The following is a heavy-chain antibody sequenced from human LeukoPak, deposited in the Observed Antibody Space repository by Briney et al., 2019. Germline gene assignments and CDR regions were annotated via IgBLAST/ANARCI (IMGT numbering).Heavy chain of an antibody. J-gene: IGHJ4*02. Sequence: KPSETLSLTCAVYGGSFSGYYWSWIRQPPGKGLEWIGEINHSGSTNYNPSLKSRVTISVDTSKNQFSLKLSSVTAADTAVYYCARGRDSSSWSPPRFSRYWGQGTLVTVSS. CDR2: INHSGST. V-gene: IGHV4-34*01. D-gene: IGHD6-13*01. CDR1: GGSFSGYY. CDR3: ARGRDSSSWSPPRFSRY.